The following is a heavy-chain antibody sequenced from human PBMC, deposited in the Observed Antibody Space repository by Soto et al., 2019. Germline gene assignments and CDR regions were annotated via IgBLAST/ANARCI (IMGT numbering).Heavy chain of an antibody. J-gene: IGHJ4*02. D-gene: IGHD2-15*01. CDR1: GYSFTNYW. CDR3: ARQRYCSGGSCYREPDY. Sequence: GESLKISCKGSGYSFTNYWIGWVRQMPGKGLEWMGIIYPGDSDTRYSPSFQGQVTISADKSISTAYLQWSSLKASDTAMYYCARQRYCSGGSCYREPDYWGQGTLVTVSS. CDR2: IYPGDSDT. V-gene: IGHV5-51*01.